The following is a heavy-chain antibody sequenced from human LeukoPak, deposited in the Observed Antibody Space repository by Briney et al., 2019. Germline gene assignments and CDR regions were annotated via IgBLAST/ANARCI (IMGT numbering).Heavy chain of an antibody. V-gene: IGHV3-23*01. CDR3: ATTALWFGELPDDY. CDR1: GFTFSSYA. CDR2: ISGSGGST. Sequence: PGGSLRLSCAASGFTFSSYAMSWVRQAPGKGLEWVSAISGSGGSTYYADSVKGRFTISRDNSKNTLYLQMNSLRAEDTAVYYCATTALWFGELPDDYWGQGTLVTVSS. J-gene: IGHJ4*02. D-gene: IGHD3-10*01.